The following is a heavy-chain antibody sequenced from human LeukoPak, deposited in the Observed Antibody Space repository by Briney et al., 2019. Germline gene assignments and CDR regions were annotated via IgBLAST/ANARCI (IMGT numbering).Heavy chain of an antibody. CDR3: ASRRGQRCFDP. D-gene: IGHD2-2*01. V-gene: IGHV4-34*01. CDR2: INPSGST. J-gene: IGHJ5*02. Sequence: SETLSRTCAGYGGSFSGYYWSWIRQAPGKGLEWIALINPSGSTNYNPSLKSRFTISVDTSKTPFSLQLSSVTAADTAVYYCASRRGQRCFDPWGQGTLVTVSS. CDR1: GGSFSGYY.